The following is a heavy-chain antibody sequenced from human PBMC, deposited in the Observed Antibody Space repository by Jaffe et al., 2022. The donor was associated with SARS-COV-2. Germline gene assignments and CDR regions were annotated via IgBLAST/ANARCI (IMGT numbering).Heavy chain of an antibody. V-gene: IGHV3-7*03. D-gene: IGHD6-19*01. CDR3: ARWLYSSGWSLDY. CDR1: RFTFSNYL. J-gene: IGHJ4*02. CDR2: INQDGNDK. Sequence: EVQLVESGGGLVQPGGSLRLSCEASRFTFSNYLMTWVRQAPGKGLEWVGNINQDGNDKTYGGSVKGRFTISRDNAKNSLYLEMSSLRVEDTAVYYCARWLYSSGWSLDYWGQGTLVTVSS.